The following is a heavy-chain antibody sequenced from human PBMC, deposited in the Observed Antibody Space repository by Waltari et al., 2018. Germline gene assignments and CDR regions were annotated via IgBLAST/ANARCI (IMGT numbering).Heavy chain of an antibody. V-gene: IGHV1-69*06. CDR1: GGTLTSSA. J-gene: IGHJ6*02. D-gene: IGHD2-21*01. CDR2: IIPIFGRV. Sequence: QVQLVQSGGEVKKPGSSVKVSCEASGGTLTSSAINWLRQAPGQGPGWMGGIIPIFGRVGYSQEFADRFSIRADRSTNPVYMDLSSLRSGDTAIYYCARDKRILWRGGPGNGFDVWGQGTTVIVSS. CDR3: ARDKRILWRGGPGNGFDV.